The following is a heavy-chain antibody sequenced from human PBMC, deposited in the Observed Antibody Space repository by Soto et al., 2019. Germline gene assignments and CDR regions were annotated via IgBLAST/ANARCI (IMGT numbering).Heavy chain of an antibody. Sequence: GGSLRLSCAGSGFTLTRSAVSWVRQAPGKGLEWVSGISAGGGGTYYADSVKGRFTISRDVAKNTVYLQMNGLRVEDTAVYYCAKESSRNSSPYWGQGTLVTVSS. J-gene: IGHJ4*02. D-gene: IGHD4-4*01. CDR3: AKESSRNSSPY. CDR1: GFTLTRSA. CDR2: ISAGGGGT. V-gene: IGHV3-23*01.